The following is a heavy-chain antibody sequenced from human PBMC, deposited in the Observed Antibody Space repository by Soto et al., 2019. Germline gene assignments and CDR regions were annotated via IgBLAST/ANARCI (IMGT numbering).Heavy chain of an antibody. Sequence: SETLSLTCTVSGGSISSSSWNWIRQAPGKRLEWIGCIFYTGSTNFNPSLKSRVTMSLDTSKNQFSLKLSSVTAADTAVYYCARRYGVYFDYWGQGTLVTVSS. CDR1: GGSISSSS. V-gene: IGHV4-59*08. CDR3: ARRYGVYFDY. J-gene: IGHJ4*02. CDR2: IFYTGST. D-gene: IGHD4-17*01.